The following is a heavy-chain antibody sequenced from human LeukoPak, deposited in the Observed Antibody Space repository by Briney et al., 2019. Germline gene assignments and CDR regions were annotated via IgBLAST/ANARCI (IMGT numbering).Heavy chain of an antibody. CDR1: GGSITSYY. D-gene: IGHD1-1*01. Sequence: PSETLSLTCTVSGGSITSYYWSWMRQPPGKGLEWIGYIHYSGSTNYNPSLKSRVTISLGTSRTQFSLKLSSVTAADTAVYYCAREGTAGTNLNWFDPWGQGTLVTVSS. J-gene: IGHJ5*02. CDR3: AREGTAGTNLNWFDP. V-gene: IGHV4-59*01. CDR2: IHYSGST.